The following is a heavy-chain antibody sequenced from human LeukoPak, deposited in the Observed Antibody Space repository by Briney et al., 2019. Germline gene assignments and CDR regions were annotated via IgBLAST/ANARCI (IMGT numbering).Heavy chain of an antibody. Sequence: ASVKVSCKVSGYTLTELSMHWVRQAPGQGLEWMGIINPSGGSTSYAQKFQGRVTMTRDTSTSTVYMELSSLRSEDTAVYYCARGRDSGYDLASWGQGTLVTVSS. D-gene: IGHD5-12*01. CDR1: GYTLTELS. J-gene: IGHJ4*02. V-gene: IGHV1-46*01. CDR3: ARGRDSGYDLAS. CDR2: INPSGGST.